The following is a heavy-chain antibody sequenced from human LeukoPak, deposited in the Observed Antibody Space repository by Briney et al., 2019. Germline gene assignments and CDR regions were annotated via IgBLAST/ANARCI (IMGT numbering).Heavy chain of an antibody. V-gene: IGHV4-30-2*01. CDR1: GDSISSGGYS. CDR3: ARDTYSGWHIQPMFDP. Sequence: PSETLSLTCAVSGDSISSGGYSWSWIRQPPGKGLEWIGHIYHSGSAYYNPSLNSRVSISVDRSKNQFSLKLSSVTAADTAVYYCARDTYSGWHIQPMFDPWGQGTLVTVSS. D-gene: IGHD6-19*01. CDR2: IYHSGSA. J-gene: IGHJ5*02.